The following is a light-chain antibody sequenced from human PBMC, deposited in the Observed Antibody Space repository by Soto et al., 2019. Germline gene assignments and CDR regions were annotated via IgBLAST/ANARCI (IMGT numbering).Light chain of an antibody. Sequence: DIQMTQSPSSLSVSVGDRVTIACRSSHTINIYLNWYQQKPGQAPKLLIHTASTVHSGVPSRFSGSGSGTDFTLTINNLQPEDFATYYCQQSYSSVRTFGQGTKVEL. CDR1: HTINIY. J-gene: IGKJ1*01. V-gene: IGKV1-39*01. CDR3: QQSYSSVRT. CDR2: TAS.